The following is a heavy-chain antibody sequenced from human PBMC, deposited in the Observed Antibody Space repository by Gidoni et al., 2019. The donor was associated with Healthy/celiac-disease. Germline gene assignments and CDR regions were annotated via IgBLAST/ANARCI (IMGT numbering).Heavy chain of an antibody. Sequence: QVQLVQSGASVKKPGASVKGSCKSSGYPFTSYALHWVRQAPPKGLRGWDGSTLAMVTQKYSQKFQGRVTITRDTSASTAYMELSSRRSEDTAVYYCARPNDHLLWFGESMAPIDYWGQGTLVTVSS. CDR1: GYPFTSYA. CDR2: STLAMVT. D-gene: IGHD3-10*01. V-gene: IGHV1-3*01. J-gene: IGHJ4*02. CDR3: ARPNDHLLWFGESMAPIDY.